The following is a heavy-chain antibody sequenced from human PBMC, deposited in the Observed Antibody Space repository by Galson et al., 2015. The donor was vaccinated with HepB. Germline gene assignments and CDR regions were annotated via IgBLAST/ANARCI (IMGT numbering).Heavy chain of an antibody. CDR1: GYTFTSYG. V-gene: IGHV1-18*01. Sequence: SVKVSCKASGYTFTSYGISWVRQAPGQGLEWMGWISAYNGNTNYAQKLQGRVTMTTDTSTSTAYMELRSLRSDDTAVYYCARDQAVAGAGPMHYFDLWGRGTLVTVSS. J-gene: IGHJ2*01. CDR2: ISAYNGNT. D-gene: IGHD6-19*01. CDR3: ARDQAVAGAGPMHYFDL.